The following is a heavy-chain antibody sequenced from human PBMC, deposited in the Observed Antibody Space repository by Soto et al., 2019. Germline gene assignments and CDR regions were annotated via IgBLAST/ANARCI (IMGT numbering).Heavy chain of an antibody. CDR2: IWYDGSNK. Sequence: QVQLVESGGGVVKPGRSLRLSCAASGFTFSSYGMHWVRQAPGKGLEWVAVIWYDGSNKYYADSVKGRLTITRDNSNNTLYLQMNSLGAEDTAVYYCARAYGQLVTFWYFDLWGRVSLVTVSS. J-gene: IGHJ2*01. V-gene: IGHV3-33*01. D-gene: IGHD6-6*01. CDR3: ARAYGQLVTFWYFDL. CDR1: GFTFSSYG.